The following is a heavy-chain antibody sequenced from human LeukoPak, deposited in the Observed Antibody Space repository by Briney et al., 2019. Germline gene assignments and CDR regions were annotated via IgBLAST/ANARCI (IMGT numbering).Heavy chain of an antibody. Sequence: GASLKISSKGSGSRFTSYWISWGGRMPGKGLGGRGGIDPSDSYTTYSPCFRAHATISAAKSSTTAYLQWSSPKASDTAMYYCAGWRYLVQPAGYYYGMDVWGKGTTVTDSS. D-gene: IGHD3-9*01. J-gene: IGHJ6*01. V-gene: IGHV5-10-1*01. CDR2: IDPSDSYT. CDR3: AGWRYLVQPAGYYYGMDV. CDR1: GSRFTSYW.